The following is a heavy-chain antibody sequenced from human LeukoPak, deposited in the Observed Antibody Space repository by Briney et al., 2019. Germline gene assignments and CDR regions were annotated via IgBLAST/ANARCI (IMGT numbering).Heavy chain of an antibody. Sequence: PGGSLRLSCAASGFTFSSYGMHWVRQAPGKGLEWVAVILSDGSKEFYTDSVKGRFTISRDNSKNTLYLQMNSLRAEDTAVYYCARDRGGTPYYYYYYMDVWGKGTTVTVSS. CDR3: ARDRGGTPYYYYYYMDV. CDR2: ILSDGSKE. J-gene: IGHJ6*03. V-gene: IGHV3-33*01. D-gene: IGHD4-23*01. CDR1: GFTFSSYG.